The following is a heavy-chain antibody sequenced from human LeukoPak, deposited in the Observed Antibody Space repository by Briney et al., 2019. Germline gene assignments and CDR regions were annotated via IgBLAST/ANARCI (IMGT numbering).Heavy chain of an antibody. Sequence: PGGSLRLSCAASGFTFSSYAMSWVRQAPGKGLEWVSAISGSGGNTYYADSVKGRFTISRDNSKNTLYLQMNSLRAEDTAVYYCAKTVDYYDSSGYYIDYWGQGTLVTVSS. CDR1: GFTFSSYA. V-gene: IGHV3-23*01. CDR2: ISGSGGNT. D-gene: IGHD3-22*01. J-gene: IGHJ4*02. CDR3: AKTVDYYDSSGYYIDY.